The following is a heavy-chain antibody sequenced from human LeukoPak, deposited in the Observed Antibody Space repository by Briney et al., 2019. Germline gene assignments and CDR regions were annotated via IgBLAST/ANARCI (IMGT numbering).Heavy chain of an antibody. CDR3: AVTGETTFLFDY. CDR2: INSDGSST. CDR1: GFTFSSYW. Sequence: GGSLRLSCAASGFTFSSYWMHWARQAPGKGLVWVSRINSDGSSTSYADSVKGRFTISRDNAKNTLYLQMNSLRAEDTAVYYCAVTGETTFLFDYWGQGTLVTVSS. D-gene: IGHD3-16*01. J-gene: IGHJ4*02. V-gene: IGHV3-74*01.